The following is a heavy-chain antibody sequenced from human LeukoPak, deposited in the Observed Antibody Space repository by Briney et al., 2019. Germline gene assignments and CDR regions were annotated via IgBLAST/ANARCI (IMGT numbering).Heavy chain of an antibody. CDR3: ARGNDGRPRGWFDP. CDR2: ISSSSSYI. V-gene: IGHV3-21*01. Sequence: GGSLRLSCAASGFTFSSYSMNWVRQAPGKGLEWVSSISSSSSYIYYADSVKGRFTISRDNAKNSLYLQMNSLRAEDTAVYYCARGNDGRPRGWFDPWGQGTLVTVSS. CDR1: GFTFSSYS. J-gene: IGHJ5*02. D-gene: IGHD1-1*01.